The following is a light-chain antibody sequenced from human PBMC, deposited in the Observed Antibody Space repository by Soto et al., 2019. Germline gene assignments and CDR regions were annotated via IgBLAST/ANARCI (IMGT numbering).Light chain of an antibody. CDR2: EVS. Sequence: QSALTQPASVSGSPGQSITISCTGISSDVGGYNYVSWYQQHPGKAPKLMIYEVSNRPSGVSNRFSGSKSGNTASLTISGLQAEDEADYYCSSYPSRSTRYVFGTGTKVTVL. J-gene: IGLJ1*01. CDR3: SSYPSRSTRYV. CDR1: SSDVGGYNY. V-gene: IGLV2-14*01.